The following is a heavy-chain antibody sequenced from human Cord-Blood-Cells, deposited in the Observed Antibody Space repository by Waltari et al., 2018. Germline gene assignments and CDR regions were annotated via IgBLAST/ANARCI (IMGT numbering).Heavy chain of an antibody. CDR1: GGSISISNW. D-gene: IGHD1-26*01. CDR3: ARVTWERYAFDI. J-gene: IGHJ3*02. CDR2: IYHSGST. V-gene: IGHV4-4*02. Sequence: QVQLQESGPGLVKPSRTLSLTCAVYGGSISISNWWSCVRQPPGKGLEWIGEIYHSGSTNYNPSLKSPVTISVHKSKNQFPLKLSSMTAADTAVYYCARVTWERYAFDIWGQGTMVTVSS.